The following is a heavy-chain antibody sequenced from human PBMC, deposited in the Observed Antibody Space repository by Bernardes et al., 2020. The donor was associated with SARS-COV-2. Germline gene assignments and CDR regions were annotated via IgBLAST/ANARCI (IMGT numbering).Heavy chain of an antibody. Sequence: GGSLRLSCAASGFTFDDYAMHWVRQAPGKGLEWVSGISWNSGSIGYADSVKGRFTISRDNAKNSLYLQMNSLRAEDTALYYCVGVHSSGYYATPDYWGQGKLVTVSS. CDR1: GFTFDDYA. D-gene: IGHD3-22*01. CDR3: VGVHSSGYYATPDY. CDR2: ISWNSGSI. V-gene: IGHV3-9*01. J-gene: IGHJ4*02.